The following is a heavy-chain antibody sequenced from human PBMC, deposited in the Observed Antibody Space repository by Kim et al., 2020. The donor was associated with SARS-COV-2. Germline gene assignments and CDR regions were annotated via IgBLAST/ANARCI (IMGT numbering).Heavy chain of an antibody. CDR3: ASLDSSGYYYFDY. Sequence: YSPSLKSRVTIPVDTSKNQFSLNLNSVTAADTAIDCCASLDSSGYYYFDYWGQGTLVTVSS. D-gene: IGHD3-22*01. V-gene: IGHV4-59*01. J-gene: IGHJ4*02.